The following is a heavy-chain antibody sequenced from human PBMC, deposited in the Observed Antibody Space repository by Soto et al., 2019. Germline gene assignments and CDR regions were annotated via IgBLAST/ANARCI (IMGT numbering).Heavy chain of an antibody. CDR3: TRDGFTMTRFDP. V-gene: IGHV3-49*04. J-gene: IGHJ5*02. D-gene: IGHD3-22*01. CDR1: GFTFGDYA. Sequence: PGGSLRLSCTASGFTFGDYAMSWVRQAPGKGLEWVGFIRSKAYGGTTEYAASVKGRFTISRDDSKSIAYLQMNSLKTEDTAVYYCTRDGFTMTRFDPWGQRTLVTVSS. CDR2: IRSKAYGGTT.